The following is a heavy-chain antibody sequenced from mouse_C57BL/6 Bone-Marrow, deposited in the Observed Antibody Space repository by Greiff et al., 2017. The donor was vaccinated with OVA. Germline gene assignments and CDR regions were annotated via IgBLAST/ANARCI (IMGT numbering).Heavy chain of an antibody. Sequence: EVQLVEPGAGLVKPGGSLKLSCAASGFTFRSSAMSWVRQTPEKRLEWVAYISSGGDFIYYADTVKGRFTISRDNARNTLYLQMSRLKSEDTAVYYCTRIGYGGYFDVWGTGTAVTVSS. D-gene: IGHD1-2*01. CDR1: GFTFRSSA. J-gene: IGHJ1*03. CDR3: TRIGYGGYFDV. V-gene: IGHV5-9-1*02. CDR2: ISSGGDFI.